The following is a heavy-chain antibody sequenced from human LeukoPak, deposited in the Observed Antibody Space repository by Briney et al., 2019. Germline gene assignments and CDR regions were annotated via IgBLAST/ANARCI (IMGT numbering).Heavy chain of an antibody. CDR2: INHSGST. J-gene: IGHJ4*02. Sequence: SETLSLTCAVYGGSFSGYYWSWIRQPPGKGLEWIGEINHSGSTNYNPSLKSRVTISVDTSKNQFSLKLSSVTAADTAVYYCAGQYIVVVPAAYFDYWGQGTLVTVSS. CDR3: AGQYIVVVPAAYFDY. D-gene: IGHD2-2*01. CDR1: GGSFSGYY. V-gene: IGHV4-34*01.